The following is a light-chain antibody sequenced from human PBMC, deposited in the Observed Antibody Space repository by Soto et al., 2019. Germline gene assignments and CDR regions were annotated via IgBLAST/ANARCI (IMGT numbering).Light chain of an antibody. Sequence: DIQMTQSPSSLSASVGDRVTITCRASQSISSYLNWYQQKPGKAPKLLIYAASSLQSGVPSRFSGSGSGTDFTLTISSLQPEDFATYYCHHSYSTPLFGGGTKVEIK. CDR2: AAS. CDR3: HHSYSTPL. J-gene: IGKJ4*01. V-gene: IGKV1-39*01. CDR1: QSISSY.